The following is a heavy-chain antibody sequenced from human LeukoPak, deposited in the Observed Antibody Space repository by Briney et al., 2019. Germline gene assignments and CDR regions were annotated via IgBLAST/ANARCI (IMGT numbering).Heavy chain of an antibody. Sequence: SETLSLTCAVSAGSISTTNWGSSVRQPPGKGLDWIGEIYYNGNANYTPSLKSRVTISVDKSKNQFSLKLNSVTAADTAVYYCARERDIVSHQYYSWGQGTLVTVSS. V-gene: IGHV4/OR15-8*01. J-gene: IGHJ4*02. CDR1: AGSISTTNW. CDR2: IYYNGNA. D-gene: IGHD2-15*01. CDR3: ARERDIVSHQYYS.